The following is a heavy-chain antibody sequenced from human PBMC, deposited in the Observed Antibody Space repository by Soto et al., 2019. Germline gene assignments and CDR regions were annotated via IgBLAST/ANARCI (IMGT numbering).Heavy chain of an antibody. V-gene: IGHV4-59*08. CDR2: IYYSGST. D-gene: IGHD4-17*01. CDR3: ARASTVTTRGSRNNWFDA. Sequence: PSETLSLTCTVSGGSISSYYWSWIRQPPWKGLEWIGYIYYSGSTNYNPSLKSRVTISVDTSKNQFSLKLSSVTAADTAVYYCARASTVTTRGSRNNWFDAWGQGTLVTVSS. J-gene: IGHJ5*02. CDR1: GGSISSYY.